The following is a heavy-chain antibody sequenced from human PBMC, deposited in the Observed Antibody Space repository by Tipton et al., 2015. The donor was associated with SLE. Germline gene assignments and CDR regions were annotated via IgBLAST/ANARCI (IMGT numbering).Heavy chain of an antibody. CDR1: GGSISSYY. CDR2: IYYSGST. Sequence: TLSLTCTVSGGSISSYYWSWTRQPPGKGLEWIGYIYYSGSTNYNPSLKSRVTISVDTSKNQFSLKLSSVTAADTAVYYCARGRDSSGYYPYYFDYWGQGTLVTVSS. V-gene: IGHV4-59*01. J-gene: IGHJ4*02. D-gene: IGHD3-22*01. CDR3: ARGRDSSGYYPYYFDY.